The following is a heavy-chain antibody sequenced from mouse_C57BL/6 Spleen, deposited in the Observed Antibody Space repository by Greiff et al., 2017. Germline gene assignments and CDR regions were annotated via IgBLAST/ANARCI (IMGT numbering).Heavy chain of an antibody. CDR3: ARVPELGRDY. Sequence: QVQLQQSGAELVRPGASVKMSCKASGYTFTSYGISWVKQRTGQGLEWIGDIYPRSGNTSYNEKFKGKATLTADKSSSTAYMELRSLTSEDSAVYYCARVPELGRDYWGQGTTLTVSS. D-gene: IGHD4-1*01. CDR1: GYTFTSYG. CDR2: IYPRSGNT. J-gene: IGHJ2*01. V-gene: IGHV1-81*01.